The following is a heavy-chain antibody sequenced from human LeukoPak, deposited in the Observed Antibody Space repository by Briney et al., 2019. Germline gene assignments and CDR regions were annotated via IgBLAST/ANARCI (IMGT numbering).Heavy chain of an antibody. V-gene: IGHV1-69*13. CDR2: IIPIFGTA. D-gene: IGHD3-9*01. J-gene: IGHJ4*02. CDR3: RRHTRYFDWLLPLDY. Sequence: SVKVSCKASGGTFSSYAISWVRQAPGQGLEWMGGIIPIFGTANYAQKFQGRVTITADESTSTAYMELSSLRSEDFFFSNRRRHTRYFDWLLPLDYWGQGTLVTVSS. CDR1: GGTFSSYA.